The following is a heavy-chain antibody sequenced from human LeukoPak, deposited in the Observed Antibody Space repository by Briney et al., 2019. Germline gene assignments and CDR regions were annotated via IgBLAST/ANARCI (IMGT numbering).Heavy chain of an antibody. CDR3: ANSSSGWYGGDY. CDR1: GFTFSSYA. V-gene: IGHV3-23*01. CDR2: ISGSGGST. J-gene: IGHJ4*02. D-gene: IGHD6-19*01. Sequence: GGSLRLSCAASGFTFSSYAMSWVRQAPGKGLEWVSAISGSGGSTYYADSVKGRFTISRDNSKNTLYLQMNSLRAEDTAVYYCANSSSGWYGGDYWGQGTLVTVSS.